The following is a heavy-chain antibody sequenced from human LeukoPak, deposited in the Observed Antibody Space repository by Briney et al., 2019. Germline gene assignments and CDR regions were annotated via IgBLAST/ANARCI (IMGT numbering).Heavy chain of an antibody. CDR1: GLNFDDSA. Sequence: GGSLRLSCIASGLNFDDSAMHWVRQAPGKGLEWVSLISADGGSTFSADSVKGRFSISRDNSKNSLYLQMNSLRSEDTAMYYCAKESGKFDYWGQGTLVAVSS. V-gene: IGHV3-43*02. J-gene: IGHJ4*02. CDR3: AKESGKFDY. CDR2: ISADGGST.